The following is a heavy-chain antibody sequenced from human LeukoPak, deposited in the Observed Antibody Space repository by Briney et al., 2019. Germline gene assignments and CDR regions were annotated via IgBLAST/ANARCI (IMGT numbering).Heavy chain of an antibody. J-gene: IGHJ4*02. D-gene: IGHD4-17*01. CDR2: ISSNGGST. CDR3: ARVDYGDYGFDY. CDR1: GFTFSSYA. Sequence: GGSLRLSCSASGFTFSSYAMHWVRQAPGKGLEYVSAISSNGGSTYYADSVKGRFTISRDYSKNTLYLQMNSLRAEDTAVYYCARVDYGDYGFDYWGQGTLVTVSS. V-gene: IGHV3-64*04.